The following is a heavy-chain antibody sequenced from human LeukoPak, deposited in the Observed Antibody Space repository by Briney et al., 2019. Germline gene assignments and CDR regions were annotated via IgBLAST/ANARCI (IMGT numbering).Heavy chain of an antibody. J-gene: IGHJ5*02. CDR3: AKLAVVVPAASWFDP. V-gene: IGHV3-30*02. D-gene: IGHD2-2*01. Sequence: GGSLRLSCAASGFTFGSYGMHWVRQAPGKGLEWVAFIRYDGSNKYYADSVKGRFTISRDNSKNTLYLQMNSLRAEDTAVYYCAKLAVVVPAASWFDPWGQGTLVTVSS. CDR2: IRYDGSNK. CDR1: GFTFGSYG.